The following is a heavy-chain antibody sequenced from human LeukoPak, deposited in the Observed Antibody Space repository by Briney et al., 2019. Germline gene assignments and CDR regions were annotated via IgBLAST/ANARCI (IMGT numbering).Heavy chain of an antibody. J-gene: IGHJ4*02. CDR2: IKPDGSEK. Sequence: PGGSLRLSCAASGFTFSGYWMSWVRQAPGKGLEWVANIKPDGSEKSYVDSVKGRFTISRDNAKNSLYLQLNSLRAEDTALYYCAREGSLYSFDYWGQGTLVTVSS. CDR3: AREGSLYSFDY. V-gene: IGHV3-7*01. CDR1: GFTFSGYW.